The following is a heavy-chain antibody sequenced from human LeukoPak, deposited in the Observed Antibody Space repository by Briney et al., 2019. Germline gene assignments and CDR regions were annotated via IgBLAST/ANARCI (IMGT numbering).Heavy chain of an antibody. Sequence: SETLSLTCTVSGGSIGSYYWSWIRQPPGKGLEWIGYVYDSGSTNYNPSLKSRVTISVDTSKNQFSLKLSSVTAADTAVYYCARGGEAYSSSWYVRTANWFDPWGQGTLVTVSS. D-gene: IGHD6-13*01. CDR2: VYDSGST. CDR3: ARGGEAYSSSWYVRTANWFDP. J-gene: IGHJ5*02. V-gene: IGHV4-59*01. CDR1: GGSIGSYY.